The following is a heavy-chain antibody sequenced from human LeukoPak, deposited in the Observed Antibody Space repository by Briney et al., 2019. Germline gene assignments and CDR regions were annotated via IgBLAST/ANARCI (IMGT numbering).Heavy chain of an antibody. V-gene: IGHV3-33*01. CDR2: IWFDGKNE. D-gene: IGHD2-8*01. CDR1: GFTFSSYG. Sequence: GGSLRLSCAASGFTFSSYGMHWVRQAPGKGLEWVADIWFDGKNEHFADSVKGRFTISRDNSKNTMYLQINSLRAEDTAVYYCARDRHCANGVCHSPPGMDVWGQGTTVTVSS. J-gene: IGHJ6*02. CDR3: ARDRHCANGVCHSPPGMDV.